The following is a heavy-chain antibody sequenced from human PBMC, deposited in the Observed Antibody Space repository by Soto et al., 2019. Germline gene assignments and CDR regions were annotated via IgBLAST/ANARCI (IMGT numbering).Heavy chain of an antibody. V-gene: IGHV4-4*02. CDR3: ARGERQQQRDS. J-gene: IGHJ4*02. CDR1: GDSINSDNW. Sequence: QVQLQESGPGLVKPSGTLSLTCAVSGDSINSDNWWSWVRQPPGKGLEGSGEIYHSGSTSYNPSLKGRVVISVDKSKNQCFLKVTSGTAADTAVYFCARGERQQQRDSWGQGTLVTVSS. CDR2: IYHSGST. D-gene: IGHD6-13*01.